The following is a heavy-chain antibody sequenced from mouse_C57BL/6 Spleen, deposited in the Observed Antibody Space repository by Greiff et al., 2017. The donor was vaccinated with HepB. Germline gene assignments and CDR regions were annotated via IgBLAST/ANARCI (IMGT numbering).Heavy chain of an antibody. Sequence: QVQLQQPGAELVKPGASVKLSCKASGYTFTSYWMHWVKQRPGQGLEWIGMIHPNSGSTNYNEKFKSKATLTVDKSSSTAYMQLSSLTSEDSAVYYCARKRGMDYYAMDYWGQGTSVTVSS. J-gene: IGHJ4*01. CDR1: GYTFTSYW. V-gene: IGHV1-64*01. CDR2: IHPNSGST. CDR3: ARKRGMDYYAMDY.